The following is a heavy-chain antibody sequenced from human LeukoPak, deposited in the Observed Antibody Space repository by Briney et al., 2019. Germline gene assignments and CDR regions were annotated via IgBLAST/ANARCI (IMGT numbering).Heavy chain of an antibody. J-gene: IGHJ4*02. CDR1: GGSISSSNW. CDR2: IYHSGST. CDR3: ARPPGYSGSYFDY. V-gene: IGHV4-4*02. Sequence: PSGTLSLTCAVSGGSISSSNWWSWVRQPPGKGLEWIGEIYHSGSTNYNPSLKSRVTISVDKSKNQFSLKLSSVTAADTAVYYCARPPGYSGSYFDYWGQGTLVTVSS. D-gene: IGHD5-12*01.